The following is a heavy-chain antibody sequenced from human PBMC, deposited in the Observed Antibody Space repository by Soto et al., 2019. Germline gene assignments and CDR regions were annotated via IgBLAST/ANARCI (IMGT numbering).Heavy chain of an antibody. CDR2: ISSSGSDT. CDR3: ARSLRGYSGYSGY. CDR1: GFTFSDYY. Sequence: QVQLVESGGGLVKPGGCLRLSCAASGFTFSDYYMSWIRQAPGKGLEWVSYISSSGSDTNYADSVKGRFTVSRDNAKNSLYLQMNSLRAEDTAVYDWARSLRGYSGYSGYWGQGTLVTVSS. V-gene: IGHV3-11*05. D-gene: IGHD5-12*01. J-gene: IGHJ4*02.